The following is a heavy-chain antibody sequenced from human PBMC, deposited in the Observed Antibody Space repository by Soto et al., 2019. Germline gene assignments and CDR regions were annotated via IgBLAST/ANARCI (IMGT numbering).Heavy chain of an antibody. CDR3: ARDNDY. V-gene: IGHV3-30-3*01. J-gene: IGHJ4*02. CDR2: ISYDGTTI. Sequence: VQLVESGGAVVQPGRSLRLSCAASGFTFSSYAMHWVRQAPGKGLEWVAVISYDGTTIHYADSVKGRFTISRDNSKNTVYLQMNRLRLDDTAVYYCARDNDYWGQGTLVTVSS. CDR1: GFTFSSYA.